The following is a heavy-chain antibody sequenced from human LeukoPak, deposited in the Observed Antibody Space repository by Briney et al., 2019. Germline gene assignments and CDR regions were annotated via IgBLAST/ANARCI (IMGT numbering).Heavy chain of an antibody. CDR3: ARDWAAAGPRFDY. CDR1: GGSISSFY. J-gene: IGHJ4*02. V-gene: IGHV4-59*01. D-gene: IGHD6-13*01. Sequence: SETLSLTCTVSGGSISSFYWSWIRQPPGKGLEWIGYIYYSGSTNYNPSLKSRVTISVDTSKNQFSLKLRSVAAADTAVYYCARDWAAAGPRFDYWGQGTLVTVSS. CDR2: IYYSGST.